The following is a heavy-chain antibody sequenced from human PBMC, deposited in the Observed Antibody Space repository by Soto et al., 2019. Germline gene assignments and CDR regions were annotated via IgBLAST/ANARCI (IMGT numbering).Heavy chain of an antibody. D-gene: IGHD3-10*01. CDR1: GGSFSGYY. CDR3: ARAPPSMVRGVIVPYYMDF. Sequence: SETLSLTCAVYGGSFSGYYWSWIRQPPGKGLEWIGEINHSGSTNYNPSLKSRVTISVDTSRNQFSLKLSSVTAADTAVYYCARAPPSMVRGVIVPYYMDFWGKGTTVTVSS. CDR2: INHSGST. V-gene: IGHV4-34*01. J-gene: IGHJ6*03.